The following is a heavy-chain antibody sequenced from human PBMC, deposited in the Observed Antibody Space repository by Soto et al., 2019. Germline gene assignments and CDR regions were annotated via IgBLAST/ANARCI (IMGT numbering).Heavy chain of an antibody. CDR1: GGSISSSNW. J-gene: IGHJ4*02. V-gene: IGHV4-4*02. CDR3: AAEIYSGGNCCSFDY. Sequence: SETLSLTCAVSGGSISSSNWWSWVRQPPGKGLEWIGEIYHSGSTNYNPSLKSRVTISVDTSKNQFSLKVSSVTAADTAVYYCAAEIYSGGNCCSFDYWGQGSLVTVSS. CDR2: IYHSGST. D-gene: IGHD2-21*01.